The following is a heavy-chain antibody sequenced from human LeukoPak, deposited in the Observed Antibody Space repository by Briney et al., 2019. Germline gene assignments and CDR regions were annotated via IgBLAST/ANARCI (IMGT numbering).Heavy chain of an antibody. D-gene: IGHD3-22*01. CDR3: ATALDRYYDSSGYYGIDY. CDR1: GGSFSGYY. V-gene: IGHV4-34*01. CDR2: INHSGST. J-gene: IGHJ4*02. Sequence: SETLSLTCAVYGGSFSGYYWSWIRQPPGKGLEWIGEINHSGSTNYSPSLKSRVTISVDTSKNQFSLKLSSVTAADTAVYYCATALDRYYDSSGYYGIDYWGQGTLVTVSS.